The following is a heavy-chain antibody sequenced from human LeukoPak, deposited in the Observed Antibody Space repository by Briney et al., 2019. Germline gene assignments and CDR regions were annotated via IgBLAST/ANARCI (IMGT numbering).Heavy chain of an antibody. CDR3: ARVGPGIAAAGTFGSYYYYYMDV. CDR2: IIPIFGTA. CDR1: GGTFSSYA. J-gene: IGHJ6*03. V-gene: IGHV1-69*13. Sequence: SVKVSCKASGGTFSSYAISWVRQAPGQGLEWMGGIIPIFGTANYAQKFQGRVTITADESTSTAYMELSSLRAEDTAVYYCARVGPGIAAAGTFGSYYYYYMDVWGKGTTVTVSS. D-gene: IGHD6-13*01.